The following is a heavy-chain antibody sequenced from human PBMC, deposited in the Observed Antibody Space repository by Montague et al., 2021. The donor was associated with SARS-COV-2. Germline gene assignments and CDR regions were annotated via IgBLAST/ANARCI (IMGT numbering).Heavy chain of an antibody. V-gene: IGHV4-31*03. J-gene: IGHJ4*02. D-gene: IGHD6-13*01. Sequence: TLSLTCIVSGGSISSGGYYWSWIRQHPGKGLEWIGYIYYSGSTYYNPSLKSRLSISLDTSKNHFFLRLSSVTAADTAVYYCARSESPSYSSNPFDYWGQGTLVTVSS. CDR2: IYYSGST. CDR3: ARSESPSYSSNPFDY. CDR1: GGSISSGGYY.